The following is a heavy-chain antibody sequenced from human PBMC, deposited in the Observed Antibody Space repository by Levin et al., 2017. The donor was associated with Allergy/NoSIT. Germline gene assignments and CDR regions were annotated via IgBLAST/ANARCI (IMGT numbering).Heavy chain of an antibody. Sequence: PGESLKISCAASGFTFSSYAMSWVRQAPGKGLEWVSAISGSGGSTYYADSVKGRFTISRDNSKNTLYLQMNSLRAEDTAVYYCAKDLSGGGYDPLQNFDYWGQGTLVTVSS. J-gene: IGHJ4*02. V-gene: IGHV3-23*01. D-gene: IGHD5-12*01. CDR1: GFTFSSYA. CDR3: AKDLSGGGYDPLQNFDY. CDR2: ISGSGGST.